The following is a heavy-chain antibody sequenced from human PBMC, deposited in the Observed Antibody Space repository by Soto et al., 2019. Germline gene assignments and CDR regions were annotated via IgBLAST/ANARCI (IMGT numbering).Heavy chain of an antibody. V-gene: IGHV1-24*01. CDR1: GYTLTELS. Sequence: GASVKVSCKVSGYTLTELSMHWVRQAPGKGLEWMGGFDPEDGETIYAQKFQGRVTMTEDTSTDTAYMELSSLRSEDTAVYYCATDTIVGATRHDAFDIWGQGTMGTAS. J-gene: IGHJ3*02. CDR3: ATDTIVGATRHDAFDI. D-gene: IGHD1-26*01. CDR2: FDPEDGET.